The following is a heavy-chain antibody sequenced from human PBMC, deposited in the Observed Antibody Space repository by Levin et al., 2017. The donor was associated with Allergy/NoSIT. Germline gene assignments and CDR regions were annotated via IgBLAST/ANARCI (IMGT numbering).Heavy chain of an antibody. V-gene: IGHV1-2*02. Sequence: GESLKISCKASGYTFTGYYMHWVRQAPGQGLEWMGWINPNSGGTNYAQKFQGRVTMTRDTSISTAYMELSRLRSDDTAVYYCARDSSSWYGGEAEKHAFDIWGQGTMVTVSS. CDR2: INPNSGGT. CDR3: ARDSSSWYGGEAEKHAFDI. D-gene: IGHD6-13*01. J-gene: IGHJ3*02. CDR1: GYTFTGYY.